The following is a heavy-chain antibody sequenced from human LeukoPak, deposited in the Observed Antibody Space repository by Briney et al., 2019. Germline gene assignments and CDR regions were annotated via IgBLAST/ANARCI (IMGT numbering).Heavy chain of an antibody. J-gene: IGHJ6*02. D-gene: IGHD2-15*01. CDR3: ARAGNCSGGSCYYYYGMDV. CDR2: IKQDGSEK. Sequence: PGGSLRLSCAASGFTFNSYWMSWVRQAPGKGLEWVANIKQDGSEKYYVDSVKGRFTISRDNAKNSLYLQMNSLRVEDTAVYYCARAGNCSGGSCYYYYGMDVWGQGTTVTVSS. CDR1: GFTFNSYW. V-gene: IGHV3-7*01.